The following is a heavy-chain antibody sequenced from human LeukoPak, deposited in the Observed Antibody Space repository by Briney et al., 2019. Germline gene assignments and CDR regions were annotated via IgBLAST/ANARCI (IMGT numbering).Heavy chain of an antibody. CDR3: ARVHCSGGSCFLPGMDV. D-gene: IGHD2-15*01. J-gene: IGHJ6*04. Sequence: SETLSLTCAVYGGSFSGYYWSWIRQPPGKGLEWIGEINHSGSTNYNPSLKSRVTISVDTSKNQFSLKLSSVTAADTAVYYCARVHCSGGSCFLPGMDVWGKGTTVTISS. CDR2: INHSGST. V-gene: IGHV4-34*01. CDR1: GGSFSGYY.